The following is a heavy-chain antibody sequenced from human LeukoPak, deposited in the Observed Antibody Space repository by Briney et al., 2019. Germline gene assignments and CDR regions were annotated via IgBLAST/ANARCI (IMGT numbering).Heavy chain of an antibody. D-gene: IGHD4-17*01. CDR2: IYSGGST. Sequence: SGGSLRLSCAASGFTVSSNYMNWVRQAPGKGLEWVSVIYSGGSTYYADSVKGGFTISRDNSNNTLYLQMNSLRAEDTAVYYCARGNDYGDYYFDYWGQGTLVTVSS. V-gene: IGHV3-66*01. CDR1: GFTVSSNY. J-gene: IGHJ4*02. CDR3: ARGNDYGDYYFDY.